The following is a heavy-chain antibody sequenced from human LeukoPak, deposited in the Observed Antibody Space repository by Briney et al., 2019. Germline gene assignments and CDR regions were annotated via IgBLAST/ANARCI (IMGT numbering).Heavy chain of an antibody. CDR1: GFTFSDYY. J-gene: IGHJ4*02. Sequence: GGSLRLSCAASGFTFSDYYMSWIRQAPGKGLEWVANIKQDGSEKYYVDSVKGRFTISRDNAKNSLYLQMNSLRAEDTAVYYCAGWGYDILTGYYRYWGQGTLVTVSS. D-gene: IGHD3-9*01. CDR2: IKQDGSEK. CDR3: AGWGYDILTGYYRY. V-gene: IGHV3-7*03.